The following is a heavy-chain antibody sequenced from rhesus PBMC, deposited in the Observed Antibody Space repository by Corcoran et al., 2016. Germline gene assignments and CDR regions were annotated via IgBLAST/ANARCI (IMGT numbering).Heavy chain of an antibody. CDR1: GGSISDSYR. D-gene: IGHD4-29*01. J-gene: IGHJ4*01. CDR2: IYGSSKST. V-gene: IGHV4S10*01. Sequence: QVQLQESGPGVVKPSETLSLTCAVSGGSISDSYRWSWIRQPPGKGLEWIGYIYGSSKSTNYNPSLKSRVTSSKDTSKDQFSLKLSSVTAADTAVYYCARVYGSSYLGSFDYWGQGVLVTVSS. CDR3: ARVYGSSYLGSFDY.